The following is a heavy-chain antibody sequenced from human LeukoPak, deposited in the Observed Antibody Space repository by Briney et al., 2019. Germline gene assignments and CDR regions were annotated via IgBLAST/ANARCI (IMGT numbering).Heavy chain of an antibody. CDR2: IYYSGST. CDR1: GGSISSYY. V-gene: IGHV4-59*01. CDR3: ARDYTLTTFPYGMDV. Sequence: SETLSLTCTVSGGSISSYYWSWIRQPPGKGLEWIGYIYYSGSTNYNPSLKSRVTISVDTSKNQFSLKLSSVTAAGTAVYYCARDYTLTTFPYGMDVWGQGTTVTVSS. D-gene: IGHD4/OR15-4a*01. J-gene: IGHJ6*02.